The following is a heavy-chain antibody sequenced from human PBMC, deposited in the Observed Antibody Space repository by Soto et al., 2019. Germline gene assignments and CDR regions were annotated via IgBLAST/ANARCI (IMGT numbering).Heavy chain of an antibody. V-gene: IGHV3-9*01. CDR1: GFSFDDYA. J-gene: IGHJ4*02. CDR2: IGWNSVNR. CDR3: AKDVSGWSAGESPFPVDH. D-gene: IGHD3-10*01. Sequence: DVHLVESGGGLVQPGRSLRLSCGASGFSFDDYAMHWVRQAPGKGLEWVARIGWNSVNRDYADSVKGRFTISRDNAKNSLYMQMNRLRAEDTALYTCAKDVSGWSAGESPFPVDHWGQGTLVTVSS.